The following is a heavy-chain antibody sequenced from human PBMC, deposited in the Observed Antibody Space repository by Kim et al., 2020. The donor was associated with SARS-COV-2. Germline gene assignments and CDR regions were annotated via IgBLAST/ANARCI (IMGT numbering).Heavy chain of an antibody. J-gene: IGHJ1*01. D-gene: IGHD2-15*01. CDR1: GGTFSSYA. V-gene: IGHV1-69*04. CDR2: IIPILGIA. Sequence: SVKVSCKASGGTFSSYAISWVRQAPGQGLEWMGRIIPILGIANYAQKFQGRVTITADKSTSTAYMELSSLRSEDTAVYYCARGPSLQDCSGGSCYSGYEYFQHGGQGTLVTVSS. CDR3: ARGPSLQDCSGGSCYSGYEYFQH.